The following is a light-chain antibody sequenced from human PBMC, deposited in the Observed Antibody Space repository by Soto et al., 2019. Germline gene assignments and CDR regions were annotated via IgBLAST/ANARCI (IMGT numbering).Light chain of an antibody. Sequence: DIQMTQSPSSLSAPVGDRVTITCQASQDIKNYLNWYQQKSGKAPKLLIYDAADLETGVPSRFSGSGSGTNFTFTINSLPPEDIATYYCQQYDNLPLTFGGRTKVDIK. CDR3: QQYDNLPLT. J-gene: IGKJ4*02. CDR2: DAA. V-gene: IGKV1-33*01. CDR1: QDIKNY.